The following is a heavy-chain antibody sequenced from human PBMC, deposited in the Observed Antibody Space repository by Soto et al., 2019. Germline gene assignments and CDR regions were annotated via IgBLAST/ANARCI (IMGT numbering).Heavy chain of an antibody. D-gene: IGHD3-10*01. CDR2: INDSGNI. CDR1: GGSFSGYQ. CDR3: ARGVILWFGELSRRGGYHYYMDV. Sequence: QVQLQQWGAGLLKPSETLSLTCAVYGGSFSGYQWSWIRQTPGKGLEWIGEINDSGNINYNPSLKSRVTILLATPKQQISLKLSSVTAADSAVYYCARGVILWFGELSRRGGYHYYMDVWGKGTTVTVSS. J-gene: IGHJ6*03. V-gene: IGHV4-34*01.